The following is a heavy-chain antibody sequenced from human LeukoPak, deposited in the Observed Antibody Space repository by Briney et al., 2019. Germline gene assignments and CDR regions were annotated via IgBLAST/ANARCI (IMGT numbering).Heavy chain of an antibody. J-gene: IGHJ3*01. CDR2: ISVSGDRT. CDR3: VKDTPSVGSWAALDA. D-gene: IGHD3-10*01. Sequence: GSLRLSFSASGFTFSAYAMHWVRQAPGKGLEYVSAISVSGDRTFYADSLKGRFTISRDNLENTLYLQLTSLRPEDTAVYYCVKDTPSVGSWAALDAWGQGSMVTVFS. V-gene: IGHV3-64D*09. CDR1: GFTFSAYA.